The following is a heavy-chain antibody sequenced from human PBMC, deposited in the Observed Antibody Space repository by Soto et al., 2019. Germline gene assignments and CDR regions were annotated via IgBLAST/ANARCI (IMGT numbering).Heavy chain of an antibody. CDR3: AKSSRITLVRGVTDY. Sequence: GGSLRLSCAASGFAFSNYAMNWVRQAPGKGLEWVSAISGGAGDTYYADSVKGRFTISRDNSKNTLYLQMKSLRAEDTAVYYCAKSSRITLVRGVTDYWGQGTLVTVSS. V-gene: IGHV3-23*01. D-gene: IGHD3-10*01. CDR2: ISGGAGDT. J-gene: IGHJ4*02. CDR1: GFAFSNYA.